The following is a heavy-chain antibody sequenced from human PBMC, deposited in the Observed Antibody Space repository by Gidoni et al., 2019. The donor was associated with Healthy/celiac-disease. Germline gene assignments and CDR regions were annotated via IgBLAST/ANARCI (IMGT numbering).Heavy chain of an antibody. CDR1: GSTFSSYE. CDR3: ARGPGLGAFDI. D-gene: IGHD7-27*01. CDR2: ISSSGSTI. Sequence: EVQLVEPGGGLVQHGGSLTLSCEAPGSTFSSYEMNWVSQAPGKGLEWVSYISSSGSTIYYADSVKGRFTISRDNARNSLYLQMNSLRAEDTAVYYCARGPGLGAFDIWGQGTMVTVSS. V-gene: IGHV3-48*03. J-gene: IGHJ3*02.